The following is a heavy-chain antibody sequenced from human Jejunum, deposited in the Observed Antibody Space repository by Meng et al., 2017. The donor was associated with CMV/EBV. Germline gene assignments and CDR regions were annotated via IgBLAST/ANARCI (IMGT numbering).Heavy chain of an antibody. V-gene: IGHV4-39*01. CDR3: ARRPYGINYFDF. CDR2: IYYSGTA. D-gene: IGHD4-17*01. J-gene: IGHJ4*02. CDR1: VAACSSGRSS. Sequence: SVAACSSGRSSGRWGSIRHPPGTGVEWIGAIYYSGTAYYHPSLKRRVTISVDTANNQFSRNLNSVTAADTAVYYCARRPYGINYFDFWGLGTLVTVSS.